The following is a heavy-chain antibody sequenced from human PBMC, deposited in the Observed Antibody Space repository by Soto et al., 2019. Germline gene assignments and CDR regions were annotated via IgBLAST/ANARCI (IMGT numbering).Heavy chain of an antibody. CDR3: AREDILGVRSFDY. V-gene: IGHV3-48*02. CDR2: ISSGSKTI. D-gene: IGHD3-9*01. CDR1: GFTFSCYS. J-gene: IGHJ4*02. Sequence: GGSLRLSCAASGFTFSCYSVNWVRQAPGKGLEWVSYISSGSKTIYYADSVKGRFTVSRDNAKNSQYLQMNSLRDEDTAVYYCAREDILGVRSFDYWGQGTVVTVSS.